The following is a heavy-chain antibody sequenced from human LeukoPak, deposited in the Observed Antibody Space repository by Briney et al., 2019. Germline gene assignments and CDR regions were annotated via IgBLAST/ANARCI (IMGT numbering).Heavy chain of an antibody. V-gene: IGHV3-20*04. CDR3: AITGVLWPRLNGHRIDY. J-gene: IGHJ4*02. CDR2: INWNGGST. Sequence: PGGSLRLSCAASGFTFDDYGMSWVRQAPGKGLEWVSGINWNGGSTGYADSVKGRFTISRDNAKNSLYLQMSSLRAEDTAVYYCAITGVLWPRLNGHRIDYWGQGTLVTVSS. D-gene: IGHD2-21*01. CDR1: GFTFDDYG.